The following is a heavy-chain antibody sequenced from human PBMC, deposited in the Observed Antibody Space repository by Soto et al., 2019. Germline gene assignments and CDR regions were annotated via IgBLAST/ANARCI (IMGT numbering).Heavy chain of an antibody. D-gene: IGHD3-10*01. CDR2: IIPVLGMA. CDR3: ARGQYNGSGRDFHD. Sequence: QVQLVQSGAEVRKPGSSVKVSCKASGGTFSSYTINWVRQAPGHGLEWMGRIIPVLGMANLAQRFQGRLTDTADKSTANAYMKLSGLTTADTVGYYCARGQYNGSGRDFHDRGHGPLVIVYS. CDR1: GGTFSSYT. J-gene: IGHJ4*01. V-gene: IGHV1-69*04.